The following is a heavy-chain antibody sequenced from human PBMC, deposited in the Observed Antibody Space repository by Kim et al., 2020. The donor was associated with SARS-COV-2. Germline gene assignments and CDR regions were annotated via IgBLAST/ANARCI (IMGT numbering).Heavy chain of an antibody. J-gene: IGHJ6*02. CDR3: ARGDPRYCGGDCYLPSFLVAVGYYYGMDV. D-gene: IGHD2-21*02. Sequence: GGSLRLSCAASGFTFSSYSMNWVRQAPGKGLEWVSYISSSSSTIYYADFVKGRFTISRDNAKNSLYLQMNSLRDEDTAVYYCARGDPRYCGGDCYLPSFLVAVGYYYGMDVWGQGTTVTVSS. CDR1: GFTFSSYS. V-gene: IGHV3-48*02. CDR2: ISSSSSTI.